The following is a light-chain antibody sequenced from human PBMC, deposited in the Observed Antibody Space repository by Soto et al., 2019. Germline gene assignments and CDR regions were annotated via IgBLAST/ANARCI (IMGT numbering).Light chain of an antibody. CDR3: SSYTTSSTYV. CDR1: NSYVGGYNY. Sequence: QSVLSQPAPVSGSPWQSIAISCTGTNSYVGGYNYVSWYQQHPGKAPKLILCDVSNRPSGVSDRFSGSKSGNTASLTISGLQTEDEADYYCSSYTTSSTYVFGTGTKVTVL. CDR2: DVS. J-gene: IGLJ1*01. V-gene: IGLV2-14*01.